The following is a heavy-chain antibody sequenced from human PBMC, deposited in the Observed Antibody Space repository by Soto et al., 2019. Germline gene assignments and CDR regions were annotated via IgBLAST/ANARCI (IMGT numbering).Heavy chain of an antibody. CDR2: IIPIFGTA. Sequence: GASVKVSCKASGGTFSSYAISWVRQAPGQGLEWMGGIIPIFGTANYAQKFQGRVTITADESTSTAYMELSSLRSEDTAVYYCARQWAIFGVVAYYYGMDVWGQGTTVTVSS. D-gene: IGHD3-3*01. CDR1: GGTFSSYA. V-gene: IGHV1-69*13. CDR3: ARQWAIFGVVAYYYGMDV. J-gene: IGHJ6*02.